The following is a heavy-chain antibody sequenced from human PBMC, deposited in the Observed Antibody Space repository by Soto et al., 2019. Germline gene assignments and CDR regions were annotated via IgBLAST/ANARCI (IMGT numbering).Heavy chain of an antibody. CDR2: IYYSGST. Sequence: SETLSLTCTVSGGSVSSGSYYWSWIQQPPGKGLEWIGYIYYSGSTNYNPSLKSRVTISVDTSKNQFSLKLSSVTAADTAVYYCARAGRAAAVFFDYWGQGTLVTVSS. V-gene: IGHV4-61*01. D-gene: IGHD6-13*01. CDR3: ARAGRAAAVFFDY. CDR1: GGSVSSGSYY. J-gene: IGHJ4*02.